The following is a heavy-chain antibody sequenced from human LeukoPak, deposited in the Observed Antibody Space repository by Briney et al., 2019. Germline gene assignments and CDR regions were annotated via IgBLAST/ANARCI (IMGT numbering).Heavy chain of an antibody. J-gene: IGHJ4*02. CDR2: INHSGST. V-gene: IGHV4-34*01. Sequence: PSETLSLTCAVYGGSFSGYYWSWIRQPPGKGLEWIGEINHSGSTNYNPSLKSRVTISVDTSKNQFSLKLSSVTAADTAVYYCARKKRYSSSWYGGWGQGTLATVSS. CDR1: GGSFSGYY. CDR3: ARKKRYSSSWYGG. D-gene: IGHD6-13*01.